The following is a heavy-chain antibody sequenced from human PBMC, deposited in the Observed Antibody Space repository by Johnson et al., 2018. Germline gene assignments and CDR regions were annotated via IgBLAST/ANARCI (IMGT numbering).Heavy chain of an antibody. V-gene: IGHV3-30-3*01. D-gene: IGHD6-6*01. J-gene: IGHJ6*02. CDR3: VRVSSGGMDV. CDR2: ISYDGSNK. Sequence: VQLVQSGGGVVQPGRSLRLSCAASGFTFSSYAMYWVRQAPGKGLEWVAVISYDGSNKYYADSVKGRFTIPRDNAKNSLYLQMDSLRVEDTGVYYCVRVSSGGMDVWGQGTTVIVSS. CDR1: GFTFSSYA.